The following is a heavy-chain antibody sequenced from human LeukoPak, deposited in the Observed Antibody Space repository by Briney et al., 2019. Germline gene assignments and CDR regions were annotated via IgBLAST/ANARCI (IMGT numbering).Heavy chain of an antibody. V-gene: IGHV3-64*01. D-gene: IGHD2-15*01. CDR2: ISSNGGST. J-gene: IGHJ4*02. Sequence: GGSLRLSCAASGFTFSSYGMHWVRQAPGKGLEYVSAISSNGGSTYYANSVKGRFTISRDNSKNTLYLQMNSLRAEDTAVYYCAKGYSRYFDYWGQGTLVTVSS. CDR1: GFTFSSYG. CDR3: AKGYSRYFDY.